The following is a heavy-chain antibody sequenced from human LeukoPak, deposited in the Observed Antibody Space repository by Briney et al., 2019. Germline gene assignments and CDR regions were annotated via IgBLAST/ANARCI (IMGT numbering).Heavy chain of an antibody. CDR3: AREPPPVLLWFGELGYGMDV. J-gene: IGHJ6*02. Sequence: ASVKVSCKASGYTFTGYYMHWVRQAPGQGLEWMGWINPNSGGTNYAQKFQGRVTMTRDTSISTAYMELSRLRSDDTAVYYCAREPPPVLLWFGELGYGMDVWGQGTTVTVSS. CDR2: INPNSGGT. V-gene: IGHV1-2*02. CDR1: GYTFTGYY. D-gene: IGHD3-10*01.